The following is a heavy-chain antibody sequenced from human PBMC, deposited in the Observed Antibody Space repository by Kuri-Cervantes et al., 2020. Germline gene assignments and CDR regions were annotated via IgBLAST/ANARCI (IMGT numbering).Heavy chain of an antibody. CDR3: ARGGWGLLPDNWFDP. CDR1: GFTFSSYA. V-gene: IGHV3-30*04. CDR2: ISYDGSNK. Sequence: GESLKISCAASGFTFSSYAMHWVRQAPGKGLEWVAVISYDGSNKYYADSVKGRFTISRDNSKNTLHLQMNSLRAEDTAVYYCARGGWGLLPDNWFDPWGQGTLVTVSS. J-gene: IGHJ5*02. D-gene: IGHD3-22*01.